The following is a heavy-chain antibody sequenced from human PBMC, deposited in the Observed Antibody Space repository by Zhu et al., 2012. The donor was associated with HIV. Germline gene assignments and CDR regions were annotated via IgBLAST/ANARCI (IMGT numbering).Heavy chain of an antibody. Sequence: QVQLQESGPRLVKPSETLSLNCSVSGVSINTYYWSWLRQSPGKGLEWIGYIYYSGSTNYNPSLKSRVTISSDASKKQFSLRLTSVVGADTAIYYCATYYHGSGSSYYFDHWGQGIPVTVSS. J-gene: IGHJ4*02. D-gene: IGHD3-10*01. CDR3: ATYYHGSGSSYYFDH. V-gene: IGHV4-59*03. CDR1: GVSINTYY. CDR2: IYYSGST.